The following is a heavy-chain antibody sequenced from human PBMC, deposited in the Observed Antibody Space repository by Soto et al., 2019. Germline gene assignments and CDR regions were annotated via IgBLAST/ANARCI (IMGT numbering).Heavy chain of an antibody. CDR2: INPKSGGT. CDR3: ARDLAKGGWSAGFDY. V-gene: IGHV1-2*02. CDR1: GYTFTVYY. J-gene: IGHJ4*02. Sequence: ASVKVSCKPSGYTFTVYYMHWVRQAPGQGLEWMGWINPKSGGTMYPQKFQGRVTMTWDTSISTAYMALTRLRSDDTAVYYCARDLAKGGWSAGFDYWGQGTLVTVSS. D-gene: IGHD3-3*01.